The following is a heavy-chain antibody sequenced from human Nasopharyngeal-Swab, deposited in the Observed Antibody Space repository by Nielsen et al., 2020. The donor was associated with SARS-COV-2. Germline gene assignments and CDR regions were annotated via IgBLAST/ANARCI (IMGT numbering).Heavy chain of an antibody. J-gene: IGHJ6*02. CDR3: AKDRDSGDDSDDYYHYYGMDV. V-gene: IGHV3-23*01. CDR2: ISDGGGST. CDR1: GFTFSYYA. D-gene: IGHD5-12*01. Sequence: GGSLRLSCADTGFTFSYYAMNWVRQAPGKGLERVSGISDGGGSTYYADSVKGRFTISRDNSKNTVNLQMNSLRAEDTAIYYCAKDRDSGDDSDDYYHYYGMDVWGQGTTVTVSS.